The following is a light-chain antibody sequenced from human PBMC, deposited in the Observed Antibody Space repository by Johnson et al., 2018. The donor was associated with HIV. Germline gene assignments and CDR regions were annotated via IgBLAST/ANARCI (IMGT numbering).Light chain of an antibody. CDR2: DNY. CDR3: GTWDSSLSVYV. V-gene: IGLV1-51*01. CDR1: TSNIGNND. Sequence: QSVLTQPPSVSAAPGQKVTSSCSGSTSNIGNNDVSWYRHLPGTAPKLLIYDNYKRPSGIPDRFSGSKSGTSATLDITGLQTGDEADYYCGTWDSSLSVYVFATGTKVTVL. J-gene: IGLJ1*01.